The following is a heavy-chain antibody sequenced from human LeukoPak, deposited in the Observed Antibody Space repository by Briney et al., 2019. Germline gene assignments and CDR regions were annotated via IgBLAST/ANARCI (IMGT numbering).Heavy chain of an antibody. J-gene: IGHJ4*02. CDR2: IYPSDSDT. V-gene: IGHV5-51*01. CDR3: ARHERSTTGSLLYDN. CDR1: GYSFISYW. D-gene: IGHD1-1*01. Sequence: GESLKISCKGSGYSFISYWIGWVRQMPGKGLEWMGIIYPSDSDTRYSPSFQGQVTISADKSISTAYLQWSSLKASDTAMYYCARHERSTTGSLLYDNWGQGTLVTVSS.